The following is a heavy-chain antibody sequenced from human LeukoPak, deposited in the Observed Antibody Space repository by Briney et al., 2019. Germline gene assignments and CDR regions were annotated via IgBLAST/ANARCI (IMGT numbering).Heavy chain of an antibody. CDR2: ISSSSSYI. J-gene: IGHJ4*02. V-gene: IGHV3-21*01. Sequence: GGSLRLSCAASGFTFSSYSMNWVRQAPGKGLEWVSSISSSSSYIYYADSVKGRFTISRDNAKNSLYLQMNSLRAEDTAVYYCARSFMTTDPLDYWGQGTLVTVSS. D-gene: IGHD4-17*01. CDR3: ARSFMTTDPLDY. CDR1: GFTFSSYS.